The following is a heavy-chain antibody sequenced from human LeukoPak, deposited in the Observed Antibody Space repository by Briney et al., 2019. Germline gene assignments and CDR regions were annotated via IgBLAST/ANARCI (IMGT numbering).Heavy chain of an antibody. CDR1: GGSFSGYY. CDR2: INHSGST. Sequence: TSSETLSLTCAVYGGSFSGYYWSWIRQPPGKGLEWIGEINHSGSTNYNPSLKSRVTISVDTSKNQFSLKLSSVTAADTAVYYCARWEAAADNNWFDTWGQGTLVTVSS. V-gene: IGHV4-34*01. J-gene: IGHJ5*02. D-gene: IGHD6-13*01. CDR3: ARWEAAADNNWFDT.